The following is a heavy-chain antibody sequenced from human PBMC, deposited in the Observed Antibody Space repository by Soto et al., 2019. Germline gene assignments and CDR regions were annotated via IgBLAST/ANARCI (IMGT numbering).Heavy chain of an antibody. D-gene: IGHD3-10*01. CDR3: ARQGDYGSGLYYAWYYYNMDV. CDR1: GGSFSSYY. Sequence: SETLSLTCAVYGGSFSSYYWGWIRQPPGKGLEWIGTIYYSGNTYYNPSPKSRVTLSVDKSKNQFSLRLSSVTAADTAVYYCARQGDYGSGLYYAWYYYNMDVWGQGTSVTVSS. V-gene: IGHV4-39*01. J-gene: IGHJ6*02. CDR2: IYYSGNT.